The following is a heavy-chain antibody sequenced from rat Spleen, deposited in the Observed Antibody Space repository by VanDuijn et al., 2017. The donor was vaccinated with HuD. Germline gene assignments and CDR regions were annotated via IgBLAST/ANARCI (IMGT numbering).Heavy chain of an antibody. CDR2: INGAGST. CDR3: ARRRGQVYNNYFDY. D-gene: IGHD1-10*01. CDR1: VYSITSSYR. Sequence: VQLQESGPGLVKPSQSLSLTCSVTVYSITSSYRWSWIRKFPGNKLEWMGYINGAGSTNYNPSLKSRISITRDTSKNQFFLQLNSVTTEDTATYYCARRRGQVYNNYFDYWGQGVMVTVSS. V-gene: IGHV3-3*01. J-gene: IGHJ2*01.